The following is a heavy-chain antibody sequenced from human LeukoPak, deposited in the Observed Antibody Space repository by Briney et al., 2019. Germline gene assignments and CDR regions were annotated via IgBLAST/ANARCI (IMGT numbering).Heavy chain of an antibody. CDR3: ARQVWYYDRSAFDI. Sequence: TLSPTCTLSGGSTTSYGCGWIRPPPGRGLGWVGYIYYGGSNNYHPSLKSRVTISVDTSKNQFSLKLSSVTAADTAVYFCARQVWYYDRSAFDIWGQGTMVTVSS. V-gene: IGHV4-59*08. CDR1: GGSTTSYG. J-gene: IGHJ3*02. CDR2: IYYGGSN. D-gene: IGHD3-22*01.